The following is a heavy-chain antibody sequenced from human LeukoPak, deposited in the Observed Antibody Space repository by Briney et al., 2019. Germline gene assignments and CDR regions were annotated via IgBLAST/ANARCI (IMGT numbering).Heavy chain of an antibody. V-gene: IGHV3-7*01. CDR2: IKEDGSEK. D-gene: IGHD6-19*01. Sequence: GGSLRLSCTTSGFNFRAYWTAWVRQAPGKGLEWVANIKEDGSEKNYVDSVKGRFTISRDNAVNSVYLQMNDLRAEDTGVYYCATKEPSTSGWSYWGQGTLVTVSS. J-gene: IGHJ4*02. CDR3: ATKEPSTSGWSY. CDR1: GFNFRAYW.